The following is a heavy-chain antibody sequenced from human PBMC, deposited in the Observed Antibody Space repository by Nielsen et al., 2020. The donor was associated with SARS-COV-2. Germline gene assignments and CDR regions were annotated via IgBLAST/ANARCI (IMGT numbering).Heavy chain of an antibody. CDR1: GCSISSTNW. V-gene: IGHV4-4*02. Sequence: SETLSLTCAVSGCSISSTNWWRSVRQHPGKGLEWIVVIYHSRSTNYNPPLKSRVTISVDKSKNQFSLKLSSVTAADTAVYYCAGGFPPTGRMFAFWGQGTRVTVSS. CDR2: IYHSRST. CDR3: AGGFPPTGRMFAF. D-gene: IGHD2-8*02. J-gene: IGHJ1*01.